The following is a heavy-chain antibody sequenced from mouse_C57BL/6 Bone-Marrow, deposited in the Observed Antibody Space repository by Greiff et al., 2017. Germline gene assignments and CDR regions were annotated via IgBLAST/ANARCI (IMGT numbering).Heavy chain of an antibody. CDR2: IRSKSNNYAT. Sequence: EVMLVESGGGLVQPKGSLKLSCAASGFSFNTYAMNWVRQAPGKGLEWVARIRSKSNNYATYYADSVKDRFTISRDDSESMLYLQMNNLKTGDTAMYYGVRHGRDSSGPFAYWGQGTLVTVSA. J-gene: IGHJ3*01. CDR3: VRHGRDSSGPFAY. CDR1: GFSFNTYA. D-gene: IGHD3-2*02. V-gene: IGHV10-1*01.